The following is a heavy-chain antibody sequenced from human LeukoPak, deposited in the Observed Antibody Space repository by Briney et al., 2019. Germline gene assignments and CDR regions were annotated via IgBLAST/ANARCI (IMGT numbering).Heavy chain of an antibody. CDR2: IYYSGST. V-gene: IGHV4-59*01. D-gene: IGHD2-15*01. CDR1: GDSISSYY. J-gene: IGHJ3*02. Sequence: SETLSLTCTVSGDSISSYYWSWIRQPPGKGLEWIGYIYYSGSTNYNPSLKSRVTISVDTSKNQFSLKLSSVTAADTAVYYCARELPKYCSGGSCYYDAFDIWGQGTMVTVSS. CDR3: ARELPKYCSGGSCYYDAFDI.